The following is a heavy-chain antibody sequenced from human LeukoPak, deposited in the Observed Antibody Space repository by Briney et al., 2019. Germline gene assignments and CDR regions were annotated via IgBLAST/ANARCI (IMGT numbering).Heavy chain of an antibody. CDR3: ATYSGPDKWDASDM. D-gene: IGHD1-26*01. J-gene: IGHJ3*02. CDR2: IRVDGSVE. Sequence: PGGSLRLSCAASGFTFSAYAMTWVRQAPGKGPEWVATIRVDGSVEYPEDSRKGRFTISRDNAWNSLYLQMDSLRVEGTAVYYCATYSGPDKWDASDMWGQGTLVTVSP. V-gene: IGHV3-7*01. CDR1: GFTFSAYA.